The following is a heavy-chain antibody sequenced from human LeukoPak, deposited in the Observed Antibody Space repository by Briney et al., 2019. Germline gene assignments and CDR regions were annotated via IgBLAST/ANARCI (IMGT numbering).Heavy chain of an antibody. Sequence: SETLSLTCTVSGDSISSSTYSTTYYWGWIRQPPGKGPEWIGSITYSGTTHYNASLKSRVTISVDTSKNQFSLRLSSVTAADTAVYFCARHGGRYNWSPSDWGQGTLVTVSS. CDR3: ARHGGRYNWSPSD. CDR1: GDSISSSTYSTTYY. CDR2: ITYSGTT. D-gene: IGHD1-20*01. V-gene: IGHV4-39*01. J-gene: IGHJ4*02.